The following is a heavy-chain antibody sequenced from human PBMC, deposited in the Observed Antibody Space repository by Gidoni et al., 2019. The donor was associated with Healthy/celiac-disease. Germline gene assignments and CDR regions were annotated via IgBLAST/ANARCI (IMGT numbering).Heavy chain of an antibody. V-gene: IGHV4-59*08. Sequence: VQLQESGPGLVKPSETLSLTCPGSGGSITNYYWSWIRQPPGKGLEWIGYIYYSGSTNYNPALKSRVAISVDTSKNQFSLKLSSVTAADTAVYYCARREWLGRHSFDYWGQGTLVTVSS. CDR2: IYYSGST. CDR3: ARREWLGRHSFDY. J-gene: IGHJ4*02. CDR1: GGSITNYY. D-gene: IGHD6-19*01.